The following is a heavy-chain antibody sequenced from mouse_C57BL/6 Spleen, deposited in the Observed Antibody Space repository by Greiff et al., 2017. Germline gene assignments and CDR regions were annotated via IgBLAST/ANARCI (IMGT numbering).Heavy chain of an antibody. CDR3: ARSNYGSSLYYFDY. J-gene: IGHJ2*01. D-gene: IGHD1-1*01. Sequence: QVQLQQPGTELVKPGASVKLSCKASGYTFTSYWMHWVKQRPGQGLEWIGNINPSNGGTNYNEKFKSKATLTVDKSSHTASMQLSSLPSEDSAVYYCARSNYGSSLYYFDYWGQGTTLTVSS. V-gene: IGHV1-53*01. CDR2: INPSNGGT. CDR1: GYTFTSYW.